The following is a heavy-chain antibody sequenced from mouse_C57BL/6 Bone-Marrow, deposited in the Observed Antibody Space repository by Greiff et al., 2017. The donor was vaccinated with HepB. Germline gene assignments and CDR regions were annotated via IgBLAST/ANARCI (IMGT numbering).Heavy chain of an antibody. J-gene: IGHJ2*01. CDR2: IYPSDSET. CDR1: GYTFTSYW. Sequence: QQPGAELVRPGSSVKLSCKASGYTFTSYWMDWVKQRPGQGLEWIGNIYPSDSETHYNQKFKDKATLTVDKSSSTAYMQLSSLTSEDSAVYYCARSFYDGYYYFDYWGQGTTLTVSS. CDR3: ARSFYDGYYYFDY. D-gene: IGHD2-3*01. V-gene: IGHV1-61*01.